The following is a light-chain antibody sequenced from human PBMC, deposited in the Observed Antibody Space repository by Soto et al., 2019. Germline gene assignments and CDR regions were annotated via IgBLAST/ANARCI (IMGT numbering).Light chain of an antibody. CDR1: SSDVGSYNY. J-gene: IGLJ3*02. Sequence: QSALTQPASVSGSPGQSITISCTGTSSDVGSYNYVSWYQQHPGKAPKLMIYEVSDRPSGISSRFSGSKSGNTASLTISGLQTEDEADYYCSSYAGSYILGVFGGGTKLTVL. CDR2: EVS. CDR3: SSYAGSYILGV. V-gene: IGLV2-14*01.